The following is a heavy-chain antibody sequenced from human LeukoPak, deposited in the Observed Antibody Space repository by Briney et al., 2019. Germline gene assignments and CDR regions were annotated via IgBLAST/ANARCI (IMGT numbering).Heavy chain of an antibody. J-gene: IGHJ4*02. CDR3: ARGSGSFSGGFDY. CDR2: IWSDGSNK. Sequence: GESLRLSCAASGFTFSSYGMHWVRQTPGKGREWVAIIWSDGSNKYYADSVKGRFTISRDNSKNTLYLHMNSLRAEDTAVYYCARGSGSFSGGFDYWGQGTLVTVSS. D-gene: IGHD1-26*01. V-gene: IGHV3-33*01. CDR1: GFTFSSYG.